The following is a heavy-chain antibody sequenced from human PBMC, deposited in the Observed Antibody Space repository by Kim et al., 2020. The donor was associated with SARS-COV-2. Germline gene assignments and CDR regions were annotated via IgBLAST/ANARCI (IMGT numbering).Heavy chain of an antibody. J-gene: IGHJ4*02. CDR3: RRTYSTRWYYWEF. V-gene: IGHV4-59*13. CDR1: GVSISGYY. D-gene: IGHD6-13*01. Sequence: SETLSLTCSVSGVSISGYYWSWIRQSPGKGLEWIGDMDYSGNTKYNPSLESRATISGDTSKKLFSLTLTFVTEADTAGYYCRRTYSTRWYYWEFWGRGT. CDR2: MDYSGNT.